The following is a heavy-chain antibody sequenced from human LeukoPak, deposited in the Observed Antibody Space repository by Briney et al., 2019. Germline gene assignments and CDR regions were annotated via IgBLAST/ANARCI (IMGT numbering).Heavy chain of an antibody. V-gene: IGHV4-59*01. Sequence: SETLSLTCTVSGGSINSYYWSWIRQPPGRGLEWIGSIHYSGSTSYNPSLRSRVTISVDKSKNQFFLKLSSVTATDTAVYYCARHIAISGLRGFDYWGQGTLVTVSS. CDR2: IHYSGST. CDR3: ARHIAISGLRGFDY. J-gene: IGHJ4*02. CDR1: GGSINSYY. D-gene: IGHD3-22*01.